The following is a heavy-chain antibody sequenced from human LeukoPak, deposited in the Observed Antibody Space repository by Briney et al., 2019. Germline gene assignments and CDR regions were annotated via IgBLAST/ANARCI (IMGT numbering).Heavy chain of an antibody. CDR2: ISGSGGST. V-gene: IGHV3-23*01. CDR1: GFTFSSYA. CDR3: AKGQQLPIRGQAFDT. J-gene: IGHJ3*02. Sequence: GGSLRLSCAASGFTFSSYAMSWVRQAPGKGLEWVSAISGSGGSTYYADSVKGRFTISRDNSKNTLYLQMNSLRAEDTAVYYCAKGQQLPIRGQAFDTWGQGTMVTVSS. D-gene: IGHD6-13*01.